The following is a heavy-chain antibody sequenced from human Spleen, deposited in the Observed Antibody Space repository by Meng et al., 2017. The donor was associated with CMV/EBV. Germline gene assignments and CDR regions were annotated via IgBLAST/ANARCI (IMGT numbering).Heavy chain of an antibody. J-gene: IGHJ4*02. Sequence: TLYLTCAVYGGSFSGYYWSWIRQPPGRELEWIGEINHSGSANYNPSLKNRVTTSVDTSKNQFSLKLSSVTAADTAVYYCARSRTLDYWGQGTLVTVSS. V-gene: IGHV4-34*01. CDR3: ARSRTLDY. CDR1: GGSFSGYY. CDR2: INHSGSA.